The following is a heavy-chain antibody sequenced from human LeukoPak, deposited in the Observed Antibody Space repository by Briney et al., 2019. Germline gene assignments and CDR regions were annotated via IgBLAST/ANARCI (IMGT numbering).Heavy chain of an antibody. D-gene: IGHD6-19*01. J-gene: IGHJ4*02. V-gene: IGHV3-23*01. Sequence: GGSLRLSCAASGFTFSNYAMNWVRQAPGKGLEWVSGIGAGDGSTNYADSVKGRFTISRDNSKNTLYPQMNSLRAEDTAVYYCAKPINGWYNFDYWGQGTLVTVSS. CDR3: AKPINGWYNFDY. CDR1: GFTFSNYA. CDR2: IGAGDGST.